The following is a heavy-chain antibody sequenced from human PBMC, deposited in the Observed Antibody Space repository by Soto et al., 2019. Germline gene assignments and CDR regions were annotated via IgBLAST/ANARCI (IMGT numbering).Heavy chain of an antibody. V-gene: IGHV4-4*02. J-gene: IGHJ5*02. Sequence: SETLSLTCAVSGGSISSSNWWSWVRQPPGKGLEWIGEIYHSGSTNYNPSLKSRVTISVDKSKNQFSLKLSSVTAADTAVYYCARLPIAARLSWFDPWGQGTLVNVSS. CDR3: ARLPIAARLSWFDP. D-gene: IGHD6-6*01. CDR1: GGSISSSNW. CDR2: IYHSGST.